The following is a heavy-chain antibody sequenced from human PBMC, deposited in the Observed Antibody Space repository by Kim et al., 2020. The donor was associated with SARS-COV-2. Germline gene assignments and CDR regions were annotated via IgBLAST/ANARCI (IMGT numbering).Heavy chain of an antibody. CDR3: ASSPERIQLWFDNSIFDY. J-gene: IGHJ4*02. CDR2: IYTSGST. V-gene: IGHV4-61*02. CDR1: GGSISSGSYY. Sequence: SETLSLTCTVSGGSISSGSYYWSWIRQPAGKGLEWIGRIYTSGSTNYNPSLKSRVTISVDTSKNQFSLKLSSVTAADTAVYYCASSPERIQLWFDNSIFDYWGQGTLVTVSS. D-gene: IGHD5-18*01.